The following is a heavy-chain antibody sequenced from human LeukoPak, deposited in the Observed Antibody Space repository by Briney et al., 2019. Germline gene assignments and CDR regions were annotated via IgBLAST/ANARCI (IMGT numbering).Heavy chain of an antibody. J-gene: IGHJ1*01. CDR3: AKDGGEYYDSSGYKLAEYFQH. CDR1: GFTFSSYA. V-gene: IGHV3-23*01. Sequence: GGSLRLSCAASGFTFSSYAMSWVRQAPGKGLEWVSAISGSGGSTYYADSVKGRFTVSRDNSKNTLYLQMNSLRAEDTAVYYCAKDGGEYYDSSGYKLAEYFQHWGQGTLVTVSS. D-gene: IGHD3-22*01. CDR2: ISGSGGST.